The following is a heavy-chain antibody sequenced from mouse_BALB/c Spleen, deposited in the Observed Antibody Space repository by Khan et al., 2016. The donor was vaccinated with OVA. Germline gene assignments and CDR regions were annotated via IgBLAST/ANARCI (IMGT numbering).Heavy chain of an antibody. J-gene: IGHJ3*01. CDR3: ARLAYYYNSEGFTY. Sequence: EVQLVESGGDLVKTGGSLKLSCAASGFTFSTYGMSWVRQTPDKRLAWVATISSGGHYTYYIDSVQGRFTISRDNAENILYLQMTSLRSEDTAMYYCARLAYYYNSEGFTYWGQGTLVTVSA. CDR1: GFTFSTYG. V-gene: IGHV5-6*01. D-gene: IGHD1-1*02. CDR2: ISSGGHYT.